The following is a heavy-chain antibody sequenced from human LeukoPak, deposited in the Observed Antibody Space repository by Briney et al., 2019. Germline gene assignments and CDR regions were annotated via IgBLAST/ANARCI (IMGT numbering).Heavy chain of an antibody. CDR3: ARGSREYCSSTSCQYSSVYYYYYYMDV. Sequence: ASVKVSCKASGYTFTSYDINWVRQATGQGLEWMGWMNPNSGNTGYAQKFQDRVTMTRYTSISTAYMELSSLRSEDTAVYYCARGSREYCSSTSCQYSSVYYYYYYMDVWGKGTTVTVSS. CDR2: MNPNSGNT. J-gene: IGHJ6*03. V-gene: IGHV1-8*01. CDR1: GYTFTSYD. D-gene: IGHD2-2*01.